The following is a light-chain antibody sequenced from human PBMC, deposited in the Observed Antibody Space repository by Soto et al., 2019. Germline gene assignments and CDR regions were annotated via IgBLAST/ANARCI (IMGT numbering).Light chain of an antibody. CDR2: GAY. J-gene: IGKJ1*01. Sequence: IVLTQSPGTPSLSPGERATPSCRASQTVRNNYLAWYQQKPGQAHRLLIYGAYSRATGIQDRFSGSGSGTDFTLTIRSLEPEDFAVYYCQQYGNSPRTFGQGTKVDIK. CDR3: QQYGNSPRT. V-gene: IGKV3-20*01. CDR1: QTVRNNY.